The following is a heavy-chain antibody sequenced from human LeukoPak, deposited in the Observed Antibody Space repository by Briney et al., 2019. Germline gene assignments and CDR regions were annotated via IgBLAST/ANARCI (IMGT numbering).Heavy chain of an antibody. D-gene: IGHD1-26*01. CDR2: ISSSGSTI. J-gene: IGHJ4*02. CDR1: GFTFSSYE. Sequence: PGGSLRLSCAASGFTFSSYEMNWVRQAPGKGLEWVSYISSSGSTIYYADSVKGRFTISRDNAKNSLYLQMNSLRAEDTAVYYCARGGGEWELLSLYYFDYWGQGTLVTVSS. V-gene: IGHV3-48*03. CDR3: ARGGGEWELLSLYYFDY.